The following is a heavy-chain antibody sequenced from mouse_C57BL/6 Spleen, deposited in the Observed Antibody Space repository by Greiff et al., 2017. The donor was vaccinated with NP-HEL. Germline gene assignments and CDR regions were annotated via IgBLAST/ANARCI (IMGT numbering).Heavy chain of an antibody. J-gene: IGHJ4*01. CDR3: ARWPKGGDMDY. V-gene: IGHV1-69*01. CDR1: GYTFTSYW. Sequence: VQLQQPGAELVMPGASVKLSCKASGYTFTSYWMHWVKQRPGQGLEWIGEIDPSDSYTNYNQKFKGKSTLTVDKSSSTAYMQLSNLTSEDSAVYYCARWPKGGDMDYWGQGTSVTVSS. CDR2: IDPSDSYT.